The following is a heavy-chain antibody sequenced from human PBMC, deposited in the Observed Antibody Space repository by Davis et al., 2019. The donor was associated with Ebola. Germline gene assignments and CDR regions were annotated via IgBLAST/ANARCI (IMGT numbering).Heavy chain of an antibody. Sequence: AGSLTLSCEASGFTFSRDGMHWVRQAPGKVPEWLTYIFFDGSETFYADSVQGRFTISRDNSKNTLYLQINSLKSEDTAVYYCAKEGVVIAVSPSYGMDVWGQGTTVTVSS. CDR3: AKEGVVIAVSPSYGMDV. CDR1: GFTFSRDG. J-gene: IGHJ6*02. CDR2: IFFDGSET. V-gene: IGHV3-30*02. D-gene: IGHD2-21*01.